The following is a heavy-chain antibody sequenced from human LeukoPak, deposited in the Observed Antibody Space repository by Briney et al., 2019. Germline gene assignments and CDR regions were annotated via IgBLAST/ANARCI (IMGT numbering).Heavy chain of an antibody. J-gene: IGHJ4*02. CDR1: GFTFSNVW. CDR2: IKSNTDGGTT. CDR3: TTGWNYDFWSGYYVFDY. D-gene: IGHD3-3*01. Sequence: GGSLRLSCEASGFTFSNVWMSWVRQAPGKGLEWVGRIKSNTDGGTTDYAAPVKGRFTISRDDSKSTLYLQMNSLKTEDTAVYYCTTGWNYDFWSGYYVFDYWGQGTPVTVSS. V-gene: IGHV3-15*01.